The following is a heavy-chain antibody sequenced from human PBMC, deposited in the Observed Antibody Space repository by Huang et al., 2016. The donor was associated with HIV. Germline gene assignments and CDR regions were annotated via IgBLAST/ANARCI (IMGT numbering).Heavy chain of an antibody. CDR2: ISGYNGNT. V-gene: IGHV1-18*01. Sequence: QVQVVQSGAEVKKPGASVKVSCKASGYTFTSYGISWVRQAPGQGLEWMGWISGYNGNTNYAKKLQDRVTMTTDTSTSTAYMERRSLRSDDTAVYYGARGRTDYGDSRPYFDYWGQGTLVTVSS. J-gene: IGHJ4*02. D-gene: IGHD4-17*01. CDR3: ARGRTDYGDSRPYFDY. CDR1: GYTFTSYG.